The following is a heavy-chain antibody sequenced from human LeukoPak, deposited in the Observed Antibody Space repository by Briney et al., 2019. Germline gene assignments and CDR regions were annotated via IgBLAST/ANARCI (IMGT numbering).Heavy chain of an antibody. CDR3: ARDKKSGESSEIDY. V-gene: IGHV3-74*01. CDR2: INRDGSTT. Sequence: GSLRLSCAASGFTFSNYWVHWVRQAPGKGLVWVSRINRDGSTTNYADSVKGRFTVSRDNAKNTLNLQMNSLRAEDTAVYYCARDKKSGESSEIDYWGQGTLVTVSS. D-gene: IGHD3-10*01. CDR1: GFTFSNYW. J-gene: IGHJ4*02.